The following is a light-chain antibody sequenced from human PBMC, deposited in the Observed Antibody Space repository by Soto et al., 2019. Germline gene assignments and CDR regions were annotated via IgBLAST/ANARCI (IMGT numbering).Light chain of an antibody. V-gene: IGKV1-27*01. CDR3: QKYNSARWT. CDR2: AAS. J-gene: IGKJ1*01. CDR1: QGISNY. Sequence: DIQMTQSPSSLSASVGDRVTITCRASQGISNYLAWYQQKPGKVPKLLIYAASTLQSGVPSRFSGSGSGTDCTRTISSLQPEDVATYYCQKYNSARWTFGQGTKVEIK.